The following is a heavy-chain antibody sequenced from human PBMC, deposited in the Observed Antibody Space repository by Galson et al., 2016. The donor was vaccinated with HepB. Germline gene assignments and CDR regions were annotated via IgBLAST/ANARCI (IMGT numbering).Heavy chain of an antibody. J-gene: IGHJ6*02. CDR3: ARDLIGNMDV. CDR2: ISAGSGNT. D-gene: IGHD3-16*02. V-gene: IGHV1-3*01. Sequence: SVKVSCKASGYTFTNYDMHWVRQSPGQRLEWLGYISAGSGNTKYSQKFEDRLTVSRDTSARAHYMELSSLSPNDTAVYYCARDLIGNMDVWGQGTTVTVSS. CDR1: GYTFTNYD.